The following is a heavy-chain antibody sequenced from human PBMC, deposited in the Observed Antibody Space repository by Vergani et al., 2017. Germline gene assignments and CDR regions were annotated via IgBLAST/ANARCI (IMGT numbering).Heavy chain of an antibody. Sequence: VQLQESGPGLVKPLGTLSLTCSVSGGPLSTTDWWSWVRQSPERGLEWIGKIGHSGSTYFNASFASRVSMSVDWSVKQFSLYLRSVTAADTAVYYCARNPIGSSYYEYWGQGILVTVSS. CDR1: GGPLSTTDW. CDR3: ARNPIGSSYYEY. J-gene: IGHJ4*02. CDR2: IGHSGST. D-gene: IGHD3-10*01. V-gene: IGHV4-4*03.